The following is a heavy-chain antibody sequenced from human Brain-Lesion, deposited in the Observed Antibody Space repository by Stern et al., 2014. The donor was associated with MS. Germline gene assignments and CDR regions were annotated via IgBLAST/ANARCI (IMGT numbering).Heavy chain of an antibody. CDR1: GGSISSGGYY. V-gene: IGHV4-31*03. Sequence: QVQLQESGPGLVKPSQTLSLTCTVSGGSISSGGYYWSWIRQHPGKGLEWIGYIYYSGSTYYIPSLKSRVTISVDTSKNQFSLKLSSVTAADTAVYYCAREYCSSTSCYQWFDPWGQGTLVTVSS. CDR2: IYYSGST. J-gene: IGHJ5*02. D-gene: IGHD2-2*01. CDR3: AREYCSSTSCYQWFDP.